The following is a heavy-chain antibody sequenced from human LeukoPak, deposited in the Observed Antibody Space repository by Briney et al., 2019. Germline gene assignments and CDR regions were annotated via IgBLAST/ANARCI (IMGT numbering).Heavy chain of an antibody. V-gene: IGHV3-11*01. CDR2: ISSSGSTI. CDR1: GFTFSDFY. D-gene: IGHD1-26*01. Sequence: GGSLRLSCAVSGFTFSDFYMSWISQAPGKGREWVSYISSSGSTIYYADSVKGRFTISRDNARNSLYLQMNSLRAEDTAVYYCARVEGRDAFDIWGQGTMVTVSS. J-gene: IGHJ3*02. CDR3: ARVEGRDAFDI.